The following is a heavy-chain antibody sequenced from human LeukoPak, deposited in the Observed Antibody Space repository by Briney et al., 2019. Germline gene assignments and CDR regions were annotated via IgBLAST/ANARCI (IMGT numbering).Heavy chain of an antibody. J-gene: IGHJ2*01. CDR2: ISSSSSYI. D-gene: IGHD6-19*01. CDR3: AKSMTLQWRGFFDL. CDR1: GFTFSSYS. Sequence: PGGSLRLSCAASGFTFSSYSMNWVRQAPGKGLEWVSSISSSSSYIYYADSVKGRFTISRDNAKNSLYLQKNSLRADDTAIYYCAKSMTLQWRGFFDLWGRGTHVTVSS. V-gene: IGHV3-21*04.